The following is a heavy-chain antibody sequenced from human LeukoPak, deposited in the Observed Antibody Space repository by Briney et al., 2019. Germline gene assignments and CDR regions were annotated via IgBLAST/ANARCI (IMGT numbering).Heavy chain of an antibody. Sequence: GGSLRLSCAASGFTFSSYAMSWVRQAPGKGLEWVSAISGGSTYYADSVKGRFTISRDNSKNTLYLQMNSLRAEDTAVYYCAKGVSYYYGTSGHNYFDYWGRGTLVTVSS. D-gene: IGHD3-22*01. CDR2: ISGGST. CDR1: GFTFSSYA. J-gene: IGHJ4*02. V-gene: IGHV3-23*01. CDR3: AKGVSYYYGTSGHNYFDY.